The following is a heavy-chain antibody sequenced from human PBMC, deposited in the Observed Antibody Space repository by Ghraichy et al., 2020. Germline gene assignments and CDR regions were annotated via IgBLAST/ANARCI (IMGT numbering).Heavy chain of an antibody. Sequence: GESLNISCAASGFTFNSYAMNWVRQAPGRGLEWVSAVSGSGRSTYYADSVRGRFTISRDNSKNTLFLQINSLRAEDTANFTFAKDRGLLARGGGFDYWGQGTLVTVSS. CDR2: VSGSGRST. V-gene: IGHV3-23*01. J-gene: IGHJ4*02. D-gene: IGHD3-10*01. CDR1: GFTFNSYA. CDR3: AKDRGLLARGGGFDY.